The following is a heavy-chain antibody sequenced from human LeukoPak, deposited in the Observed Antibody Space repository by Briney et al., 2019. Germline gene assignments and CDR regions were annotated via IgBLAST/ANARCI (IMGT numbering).Heavy chain of an antibody. D-gene: IGHD4-17*01. J-gene: IGHJ4*02. V-gene: IGHV3-21*01. CDR1: GFTFSSYS. CDR3: ARGWKTVTPSLRY. CDR2: ISSSSSYI. Sequence: PGGSVTLSCAASGFTFSSYSMNWVRQAPGKGLEWVSSISSSSSYIYYADSVEGRITISRDNAKNSLYLQMNSLRAEDTAVYYCARGWKTVTPSLRYWGQGTLVTLSS.